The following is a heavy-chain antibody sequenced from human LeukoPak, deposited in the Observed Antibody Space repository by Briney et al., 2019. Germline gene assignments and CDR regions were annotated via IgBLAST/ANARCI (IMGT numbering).Heavy chain of an antibody. CDR3: ARLDAPTGAIDY. Sequence: GGSLRLSCAASGFTFSSYSMHWVRQAPGKGLEWVAVIWYDGSNKYYADSVKGRFTISRDNSKNTLYLQMNSLRAEDTAVYYCARLDAPTGAIDYWGQGTLVTVSS. CDR2: IWYDGSNK. CDR1: GFTFSSYS. D-gene: IGHD7-27*01. J-gene: IGHJ4*02. V-gene: IGHV3-33*01.